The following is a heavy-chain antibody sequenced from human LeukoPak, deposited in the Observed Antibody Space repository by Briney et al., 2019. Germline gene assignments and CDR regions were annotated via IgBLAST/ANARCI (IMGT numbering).Heavy chain of an antibody. CDR2: INSDGSST. V-gene: IGHV3-74*01. CDR1: GFTFSSYW. J-gene: IGHJ6*02. CDR3: GRGFYYGMDV. Sequence: GGSPRLSCAASGFTFSSYWMHWGRQAPGKGRVWVLRINSDGSSTSYADSVKGRFTISRDNAKNTLYLQMNSLRAEDTAVYYCGRGFYYGMDVWGQGTTVTVSS.